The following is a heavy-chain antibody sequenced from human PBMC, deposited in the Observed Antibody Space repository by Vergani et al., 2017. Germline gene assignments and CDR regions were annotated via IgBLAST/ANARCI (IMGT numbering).Heavy chain of an antibody. V-gene: IGHV4-61*02. D-gene: IGHD3-16*02. CDR2: ISTGGST. CDR1: GGSISSGNYY. CDR3: ARDGSFRWFDP. Sequence: QVKLQESGPGLLKPSQTLSLICTVSGGSISSGNYYWSWIRQPAGKGLEWIGRISTGGSTSYNPSLKSRVAVSMDTSKNQFSLRLNFVTAADTALYYCARDGSFRWFDPWGQGTLVTVSS. J-gene: IGHJ5*02.